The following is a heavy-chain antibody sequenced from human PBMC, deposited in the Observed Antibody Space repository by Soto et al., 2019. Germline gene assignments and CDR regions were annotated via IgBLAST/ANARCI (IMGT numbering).Heavy chain of an antibody. Sequence: QVQLVQSGAEGKKPGSSVKVSCKASGGTFSSYTISWVRQAPGQGLEWMGRIIPILGIANYAQKFQGRVTITADKCTNTAYMELSSLRSEDSAVCYCAREADGDRIALEYWGQGILVSVSS. CDR2: IIPILGIA. J-gene: IGHJ4*02. CDR1: GGTFSSYT. V-gene: IGHV1-69*08. D-gene: IGHD4-17*01. CDR3: AREADGDRIALEY.